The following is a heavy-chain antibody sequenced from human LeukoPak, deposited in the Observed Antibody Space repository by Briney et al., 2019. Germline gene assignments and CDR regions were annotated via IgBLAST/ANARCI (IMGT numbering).Heavy chain of an antibody. J-gene: IGHJ5*02. D-gene: IGHD3-3*01. CDR1: GFTFSSYS. CDR2: ISSSSSYI. CDR3: ARDHYDFWSAHENWFDP. V-gene: IGHV3-21*01. Sequence: GGFLRLSCAASGFTFSSYSMNWVRQAPGKGLEWVSSISSSSSYIYYADSVKGRFTISRDNAKNSLYLQMNSLRAEDTAVYYCARDHYDFWSAHENWFDPWGQGTLVTVSS.